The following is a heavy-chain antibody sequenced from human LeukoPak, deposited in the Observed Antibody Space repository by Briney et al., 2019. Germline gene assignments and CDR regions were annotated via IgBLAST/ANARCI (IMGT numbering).Heavy chain of an antibody. CDR3: ARDKKGEYYFDY. D-gene: IGHD3-16*01. Sequence: ASVKVSCKASGGTFSSYAISWVRQAPGQGLEWMGWINPNSGGTNYAQKFQGRVTMTRDTSISTAYMELSRLRPDDTAVYYCARDKKGEYYFDYWGQGTLVTVSS. CDR1: GGTFSSYA. V-gene: IGHV1-2*02. J-gene: IGHJ4*02. CDR2: INPNSGGT.